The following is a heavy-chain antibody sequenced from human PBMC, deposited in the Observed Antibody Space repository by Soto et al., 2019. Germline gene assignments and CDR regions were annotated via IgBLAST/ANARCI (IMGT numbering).Heavy chain of an antibody. CDR1: GFTFSSNA. CDR2: ISGSGGST. CDR3: AKDLEWLRLLDAFDI. J-gene: IGHJ3*02. V-gene: IGHV3-23*01. D-gene: IGHD5-12*01. Sequence: EVQLLEAGGGLVQPGGSLRLSCAASGFTFSSNAMSWVRQAPGKGLVWVSAISGSGGSTYYADSVKGRFSIARDNSKNKLYLQMNSLRAEDTAVYYCAKDLEWLRLLDAFDIWGQGTMVTVSS.